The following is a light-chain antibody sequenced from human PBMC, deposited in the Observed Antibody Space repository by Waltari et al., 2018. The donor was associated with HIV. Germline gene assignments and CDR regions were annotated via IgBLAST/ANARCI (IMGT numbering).Light chain of an antibody. CDR3: QTWGTGFLV. Sequence: QLVLTQSPSASASLGASVKLTCTLSSGHSRYAIAWHQQQPEKDPMFLMIPRGDGRTMTGAGIPVRFAASSSGTVRYLTISSRQSDDEADYYCQTWGTGFLVFGGGTKLTVL. V-gene: IGLV4-69*01. J-gene: IGLJ2*01. CDR2: PRGDGRT. CDR1: SGHSRYA.